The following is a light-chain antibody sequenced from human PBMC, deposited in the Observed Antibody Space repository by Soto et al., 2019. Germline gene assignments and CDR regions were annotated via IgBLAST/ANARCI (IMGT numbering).Light chain of an antibody. CDR1: SSDVGDYNY. CDR2: EVS. CDR3: SSYAGSTLYV. V-gene: IGLV2-8*01. Sequence: QSVLTQPPSASGSPGQSVTISCTGTSSDVGDYNYVSWYQQHPGKAPILIIYEVSKRPSGVPDRFSGSKSGNTASLTVSGLQAEYEADYYCSSYAGSTLYVFGPRTKLTVL. J-gene: IGLJ1*01.